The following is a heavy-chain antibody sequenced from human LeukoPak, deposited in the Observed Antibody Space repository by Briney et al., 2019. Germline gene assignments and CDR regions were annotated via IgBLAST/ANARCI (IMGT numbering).Heavy chain of an antibody. V-gene: IGHV4-31*03. CDR2: IYYSGST. Sequence: SETLSLTCTVSGGSISSGGYYWSWIRQHPGKGLEWIGYIYYSGSTYYNPSLKSRVTISVDTSKNQFSLKLSSVTAADTAVYYCARVVVVAATDYGMDVWGKGTTVTVSS. J-gene: IGHJ6*04. CDR3: ARVVVVAATDYGMDV. CDR1: GGSISSGGYY. D-gene: IGHD2-15*01.